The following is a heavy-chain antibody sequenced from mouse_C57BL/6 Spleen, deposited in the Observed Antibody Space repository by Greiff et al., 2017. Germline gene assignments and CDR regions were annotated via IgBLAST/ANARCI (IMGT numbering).Heavy chain of an antibody. J-gene: IGHJ3*01. CDR3: ARVYESAWFAY. CDR1: GFTFSDYG. D-gene: IGHD2-12*01. Sequence: DVLLVESGGGLVKPGGSLKLSCAASGFTFSDYGMHWVRQAPEKGLEWVAYISSGSSTIYYADTVKGRFTISRDNAKNTLFLQMTSLRSEDTAMYYCARVYESAWFAYWGQGTLVTVSA. CDR2: ISSGSSTI. V-gene: IGHV5-17*01.